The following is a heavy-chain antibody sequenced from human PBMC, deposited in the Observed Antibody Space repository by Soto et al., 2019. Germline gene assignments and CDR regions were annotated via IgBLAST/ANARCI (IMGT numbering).Heavy chain of an antibody. V-gene: IGHV4-59*01. Sequence: SETLSLTCTVSGGSISSYYWSWIRQPPGKGLEWIGYIYYSGSTNYNPSLKSRVTISVDKSKNQFSLKLSSVTAADTAVYYCARATHARKFGELLYPFDYYYYMDVWGKGTTVTVSS. J-gene: IGHJ6*03. CDR2: IYYSGST. CDR3: ARATHARKFGELLYPFDYYYYMDV. CDR1: GGSISSYY. D-gene: IGHD3-10*01.